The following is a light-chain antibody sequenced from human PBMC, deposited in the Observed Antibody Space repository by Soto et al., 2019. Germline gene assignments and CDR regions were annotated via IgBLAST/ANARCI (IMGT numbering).Light chain of an antibody. CDR3: QQRTNWPPLT. V-gene: IGKV3-11*01. J-gene: IGKJ4*01. CDR2: DAS. CDR1: QSVGTY. Sequence: EIVLTQSPATLSLSPGERATLSCRASQSVGTYLAWYQQKPGQAPRLLIYDASIRATGIPARFSGSGSGTDFILTISSLEPEDFAVYYCQQRTNWPPLTFGGGTKVEIK.